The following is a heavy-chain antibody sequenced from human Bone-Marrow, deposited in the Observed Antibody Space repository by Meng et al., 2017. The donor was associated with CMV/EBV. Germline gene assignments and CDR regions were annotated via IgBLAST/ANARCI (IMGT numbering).Heavy chain of an antibody. Sequence: GESLKISCAASGFTFSSYSMNWVRQAPGKGLEWVSSISSSSSYIYYADSVKGRFTISRDNAKNSLYLQMNSLRAEDTAVYYCARDGEYYDFWSGLPDYWGQRTLVTVSS. CDR3: ARDGEYYDFWSGLPDY. D-gene: IGHD3-3*01. CDR1: GFTFSSYS. V-gene: IGHV3-21*01. CDR2: ISSSSSYI. J-gene: IGHJ4*02.